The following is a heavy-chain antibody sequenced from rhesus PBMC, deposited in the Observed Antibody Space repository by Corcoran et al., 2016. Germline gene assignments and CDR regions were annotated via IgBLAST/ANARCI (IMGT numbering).Heavy chain of an antibody. Sequence: QVQLQESGPGLVKPSETLSLTCAVSGGSISGGYYWGWLRPPPGTGLGGKGLECIGNIYGNSASTYYNPSLKSRVTISKDTSKNQFSLKLSSVTAADTAVYYCARLGVVKHFDYWGQGVLVTVSS. D-gene: IGHD2-21*01. CDR3: ARLGVVKHFDY. CDR2: IYGNSAST. CDR1: GGSISGGYY. J-gene: IGHJ4*01. V-gene: IGHV4S7*01.